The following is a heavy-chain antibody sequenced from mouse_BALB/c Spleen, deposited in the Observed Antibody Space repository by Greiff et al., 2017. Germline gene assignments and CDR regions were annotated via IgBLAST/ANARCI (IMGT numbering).Heavy chain of an antibody. J-gene: IGHJ2*01. Sequence: EVQGVESGGGLVKPGGSLKLSCAASGFTFSSYAMSWVRQTPEKRLEWVATISSGGSYTYYPDSVKGRFTISRDNAKNTLYLQMSSLRSEDTAMYYCARYDYYFDYWGQGTTLTVSS. V-gene: IGHV5-9-3*01. CDR3: ARYDYYFDY. D-gene: IGHD2-4*01. CDR1: GFTFSSYA. CDR2: ISSGGSYT.